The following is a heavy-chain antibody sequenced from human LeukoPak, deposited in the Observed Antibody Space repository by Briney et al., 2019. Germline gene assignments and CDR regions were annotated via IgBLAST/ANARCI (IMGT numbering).Heavy chain of an antibody. V-gene: IGHV1-2*06. CDR2: INPSNGGT. Sequence: ASVKVSCKASGYSFIGYYMHWVRQAPGQGLEWMGRINPSNGGTNYANEFKGRVTMTTDTSTSTAYLELRSLRSDDTAVYYCARDYDRWNNDCFDPWGQGTLVIVSS. D-gene: IGHD1/OR15-1a*01. J-gene: IGHJ5*02. CDR3: ARDYDRWNNDCFDP. CDR1: GYSFIGYY.